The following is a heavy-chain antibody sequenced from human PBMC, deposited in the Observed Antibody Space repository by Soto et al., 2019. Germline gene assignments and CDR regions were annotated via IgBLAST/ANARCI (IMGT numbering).Heavy chain of an antibody. V-gene: IGHV3-33*01. D-gene: IGHD1-1*01. CDR3: ARDQATTTRAFDY. CDR2: IWYDGSNK. CDR1: GFTFSSYC. J-gene: IGHJ4*02. Sequence: PGGSLRLSCAASGFTFSSYCMHWVRQAPGKGLEWVAVIWYDGSNKYYADSVKGRFTISRDNSKNTLYLQMNSLRAEDTAVYYCARDQATTTRAFDYWGQGTLVTVSS.